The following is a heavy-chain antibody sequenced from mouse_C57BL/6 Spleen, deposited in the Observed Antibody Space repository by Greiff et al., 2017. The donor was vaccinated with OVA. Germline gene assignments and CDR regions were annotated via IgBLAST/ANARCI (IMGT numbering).Heavy chain of an antibody. CDR1: GYTFTSYW. Sequence: QVQLQQPGAELVMPGASVKLSCKASGYTFTSYWMHWVKRRPGQGLEWIGEIDPSDSYTNYNQKFKGKSTLTVDKSSSTAYMQLSSLTSEDSAVYYCARSGSSPFAMDYWGQGTSVTVSS. CDR2: IDPSDSYT. D-gene: IGHD1-1*01. J-gene: IGHJ4*01. CDR3: ARSGSSPFAMDY. V-gene: IGHV1-69*01.